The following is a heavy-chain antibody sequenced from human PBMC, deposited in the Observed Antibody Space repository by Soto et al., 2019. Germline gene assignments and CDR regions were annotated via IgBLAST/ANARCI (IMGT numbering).Heavy chain of an antibody. D-gene: IGHD6-13*01. Sequence: GASVKVSCKASGGTFSSYAISWVRQAPGQGLEWMGGIIPIFGTANYAQKFQGRVTITADESTSTAYMELSSLRSEDTAVYYCARDKVLVRPPPGGYYYYGMDVWGQGTTVTVSS. CDR3: ARDKVLVRPPPGGYYYYGMDV. V-gene: IGHV1-69*13. J-gene: IGHJ6*02. CDR1: GGTFSSYA. CDR2: IIPIFGTA.